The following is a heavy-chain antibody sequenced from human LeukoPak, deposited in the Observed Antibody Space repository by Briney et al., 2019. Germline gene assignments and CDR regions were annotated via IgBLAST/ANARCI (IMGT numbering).Heavy chain of an antibody. CDR1: GGSISSYY. J-gene: IGHJ4*02. V-gene: IGHV4-59*01. D-gene: IGHD4-17*01. CDR2: IYYSGST. CDR3: ARADYGDYVWDY. Sequence: SETLSLTCTVSGGSISSYYWSWIRQPPGKGLEWIGYIYYSGSTNYNPSLKSRVTISVDTSKNQFSLKLSSVTAADTAVYYCARADYGDYVWDYWGQGTLVTVPS.